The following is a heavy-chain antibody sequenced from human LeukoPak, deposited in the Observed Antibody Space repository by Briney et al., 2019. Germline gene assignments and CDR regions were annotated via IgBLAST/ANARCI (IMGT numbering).Heavy chain of an antibody. D-gene: IGHD3-10*01. CDR3: AREGGSGSYSWFDP. V-gene: IGHV3-48*01. CDR1: GFTFTRYG. J-gene: IGHJ5*02. CDR2: ISGSTSAV. Sequence: GGSLRLSCAASGFTFTRYGMVWVRQAPGKGLEWVSYISGSTSAVYYADSVRGRFTISRDNAKNSLYLQMNSLRAEDTAVYYCAREGGSGSYSWFDPWGQGTLVTVSS.